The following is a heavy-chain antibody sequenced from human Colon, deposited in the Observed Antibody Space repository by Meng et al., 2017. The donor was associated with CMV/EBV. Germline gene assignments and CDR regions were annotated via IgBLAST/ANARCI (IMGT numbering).Heavy chain of an antibody. CDR2: ITGSGVHT. Sequence: GGSLRLSCAASGFTFSNYAMIWLRQAPGKGLEWVSGITGSGVHTYYADSVKGRFTISRDNSKNTLFLQVNALRAEDTAVYYCGKNRVESWGQGTLVTVSS. CDR3: GKNRVES. CDR1: GFTFSNYA. J-gene: IGHJ4*02. V-gene: IGHV3-23*01. D-gene: IGHD3-10*01.